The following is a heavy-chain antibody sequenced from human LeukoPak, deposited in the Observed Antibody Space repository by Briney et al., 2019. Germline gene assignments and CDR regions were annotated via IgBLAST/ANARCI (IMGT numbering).Heavy chain of an antibody. CDR2: VIRDGSFT. Sequence: GGSLRLSCAASGFTFRSYWMHWVRQTPGKGLEWVSRVIRDGSFTNYADSVKGRFTISRDNAKNTLYLQMSSLRAEDTDVYFCVRDGDDFNFDYWGQGSLLTVSS. CDR3: VRDGDDFNFDY. CDR1: GFTFRSYW. V-gene: IGHV3-74*01. D-gene: IGHD5-24*01. J-gene: IGHJ4*02.